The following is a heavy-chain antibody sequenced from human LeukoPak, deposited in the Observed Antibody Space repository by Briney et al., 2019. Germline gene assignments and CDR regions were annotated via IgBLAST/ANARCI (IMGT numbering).Heavy chain of an antibody. D-gene: IGHD3-10*01. CDR3: ARGSMVRGVTSQYAFDI. Sequence: PSETLSFTCTVSGGSIISYYGSWIRQPAGKGLEWIGLIYTSGSTTYNPSLKSRVTMSVDTSKNQFSLKLSSVTAADTAVYYCARGSMVRGVTSQYAFDIWGQGTMVTVSS. CDR1: GGSIISYY. J-gene: IGHJ3*02. V-gene: IGHV4-4*07. CDR2: IYTSGST.